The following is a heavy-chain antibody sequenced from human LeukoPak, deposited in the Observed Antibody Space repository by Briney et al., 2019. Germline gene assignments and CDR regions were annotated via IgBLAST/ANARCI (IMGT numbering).Heavy chain of an antibody. CDR2: IYTSGST. CDR3: ARGGVFPRQFDP. J-gene: IGHJ5*02. V-gene: IGHV4-4*07. D-gene: IGHD3-16*01. CDR1: GGSISSYY. Sequence: SETLSLTCTVSGGSISSYYWSWIRQPAGKGLEWIGRIYTSGSTNYNPSLKSRVTMSVDTSKNQFSLNLTSVTAADTAVYYCARGGVFPRQFDPWGQGTLVTVSS.